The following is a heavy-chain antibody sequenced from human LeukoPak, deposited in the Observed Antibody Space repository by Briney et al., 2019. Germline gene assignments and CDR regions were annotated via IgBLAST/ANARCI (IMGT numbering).Heavy chain of an antibody. D-gene: IGHD4-17*01. J-gene: IGHJ4*02. CDR1: GFTFSDYY. CDR2: ISSSGSTI. CDR3: ARSRDGDSDYFDY. Sequence: GGSLRLSCAASGFTFSDYYMSWIRQAPGKGLEWLSYISSSGSTIYYADSVKGRFTISRDNAKNSLYLQMNSLRAEDTAVYYCARSRDGDSDYFDYWGQGTLVTVSS. V-gene: IGHV3-11*01.